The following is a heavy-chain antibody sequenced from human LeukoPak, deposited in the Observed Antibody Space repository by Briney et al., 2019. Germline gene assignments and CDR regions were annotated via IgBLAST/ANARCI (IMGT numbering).Heavy chain of an antibody. CDR3: ARARGMDV. J-gene: IGHJ6*02. CDR1: GFTFNDYA. V-gene: IGHV3-30-3*01. D-gene: IGHD1-26*01. CDR2: ISYDGYDK. Sequence: PGGSLRLSCAASGFTFNDYAMYWVRQTPGKGLEWVTLISYDGYDKSYADSVRGRFTISRDNSKNTLYLQMNNLRSEDTAVYYCARARGMDVWSLVTTVTGYS.